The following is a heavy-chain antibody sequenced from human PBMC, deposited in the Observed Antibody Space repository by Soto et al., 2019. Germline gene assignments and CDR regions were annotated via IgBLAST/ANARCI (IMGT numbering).Heavy chain of an antibody. Sequence: ASVKVSCKASGYTFTSYAMHWVRQAPGQRLEWMGWINAGNGNTKYSQKFQGRVTITRDTSASTAYMELSSLRSEDTAVYYCARSRQSITIFGVVTHSQDYFDYWGQGTLVTVSS. D-gene: IGHD3-3*01. CDR1: GYTFTSYA. CDR3: ARSRQSITIFGVVTHSQDYFDY. CDR2: INAGNGNT. J-gene: IGHJ4*02. V-gene: IGHV1-3*01.